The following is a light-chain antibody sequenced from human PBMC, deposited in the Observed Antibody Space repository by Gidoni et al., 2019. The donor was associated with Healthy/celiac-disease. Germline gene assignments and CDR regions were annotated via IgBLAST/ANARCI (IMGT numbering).Light chain of an antibody. CDR3: QQYYSTPCT. V-gene: IGKV4-1*01. CDR1: QSVLYSSNNKNY. J-gene: IGKJ1*01. Sequence: DIVMTQSPDSLAAALGERATINCKSSQSVLYSSNNKNYLAWYQQKPGQPPKLLIYWASTRESGVPDRFSGSGSGTDFTLTISSLQAEDVAVYYCQQYYSTPCTFGQGTKVEIK. CDR2: WAS.